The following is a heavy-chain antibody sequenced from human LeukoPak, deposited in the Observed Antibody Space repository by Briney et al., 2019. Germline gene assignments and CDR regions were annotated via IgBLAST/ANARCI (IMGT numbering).Heavy chain of an antibody. J-gene: IGHJ3*02. CDR2: IYYSGST. CDR3: AKAGDYVWGSYRYLRAGAFDI. Sequence: PSETLSLTCTVSGGSISSSSYYWGWIRQPPGKGLEWIGSIYYSGSTYYNPSLKSRVTISVDTSKNQFSLKLSSVTAADTAVYYCAKAGDYVWGSYRYLRAGAFDIWGQGTMVTVSS. D-gene: IGHD3-16*02. V-gene: IGHV4-39*01. CDR1: GGSISSSSYY.